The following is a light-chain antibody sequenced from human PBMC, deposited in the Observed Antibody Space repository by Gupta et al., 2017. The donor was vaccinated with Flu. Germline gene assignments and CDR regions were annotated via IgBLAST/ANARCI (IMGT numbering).Light chain of an antibody. J-gene: IGLJ3*02. CDR1: SSNSGSNT. CDR3: AAWDDSLNGWV. CDR2: SNN. V-gene: IGLV1-44*01. Sequence: QSVLTQPPPASGTPGRGVTISWSGSSSNSGSNTVNWYQQLPGTAPKLLIYSNNQRPSGVPDRFSGSKSGTSASLAISGLQSEDEADYYCAAWDDSLNGWVFGGGTRLTVL.